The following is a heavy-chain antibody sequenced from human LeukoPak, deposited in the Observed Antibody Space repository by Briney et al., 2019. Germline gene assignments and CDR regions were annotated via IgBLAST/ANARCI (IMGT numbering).Heavy chain of an antibody. V-gene: IGHV4-59*08. D-gene: IGHD1-14*01. CDR2: IYYSGST. J-gene: IGHJ6*02. CDR3: ARQGEPYYYYGKDV. CDR1: GGSISSYY. Sequence: PSETLSLTCTVSGGSISSYYWSWIRQPPGKGLECIGYIYYSGSTNYNPSLKSRVTISVDTSKNQFSLKLSSVTAADTAVYYCARQGEPYYYYGKDVWGQGTMVTVSS.